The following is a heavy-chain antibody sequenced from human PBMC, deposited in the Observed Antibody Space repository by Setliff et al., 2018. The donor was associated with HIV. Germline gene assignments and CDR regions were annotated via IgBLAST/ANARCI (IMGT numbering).Heavy chain of an antibody. V-gene: IGHV3-48*02. J-gene: IGHJ6*03. Sequence: GGSLRLSCEASGFTFSIYNMNWVRQAPGKGLEWVSYISTSGSTIYYADSVKGRFTISRDNGKKSLYLQMDSLRDEDTAVYYCAREKFENGDYYYYYYMDVWGKGTTVTVSS. CDR1: GFTFSIYN. CDR3: AREKFENGDYYYYYYMDV. CDR2: ISTSGSTI. D-gene: IGHD4-17*01.